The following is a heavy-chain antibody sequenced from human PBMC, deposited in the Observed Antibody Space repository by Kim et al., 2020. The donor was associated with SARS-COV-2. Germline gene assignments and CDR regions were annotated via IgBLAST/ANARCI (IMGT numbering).Heavy chain of an antibody. CDR2: IIPIFGTA. D-gene: IGHD2-2*01. V-gene: IGHV1-69*13. CDR1: GGTFSSYA. CDR3: ARGSLNPACCSSTSCYCFDY. Sequence: SVKVSCKASGGTFSSYAISWVRQAPGQGLEWMGGIIPIFGTANYAQKFQGRVTITADESTSTAYMELSSLRSEDTAVYYCARGSLNPACCSSTSCYCFDYWGQGTLVTVSS. J-gene: IGHJ4*02.